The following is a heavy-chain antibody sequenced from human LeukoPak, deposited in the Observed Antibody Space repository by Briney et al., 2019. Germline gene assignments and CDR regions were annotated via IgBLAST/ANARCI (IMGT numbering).Heavy chain of an antibody. Sequence: GGSLRLSCAASGFTDNTNHMSWVRQAPGKGLEWVSIINNGDTTYYADSVKGRFTISRDNSKNTLYLQVNSLRVEDTAVYYCAKEGTPQVSTWYDLWGQGTQVIVSS. D-gene: IGHD3-10*01. CDR2: INNGDTT. CDR3: AKEGTPQVSTWYDL. V-gene: IGHV3-66*01. CDR1: GFTDNTNH. J-gene: IGHJ5*02.